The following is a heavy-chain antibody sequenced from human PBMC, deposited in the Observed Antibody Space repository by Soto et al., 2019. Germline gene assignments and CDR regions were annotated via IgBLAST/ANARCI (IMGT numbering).Heavy chain of an antibody. CDR1: GFTFSDSF. J-gene: IGHJ4*02. CDR3: AREGDSGYAFDS. D-gene: IGHD5-12*01. V-gene: IGHV3-11*01. CDR2: ISTSGSTI. Sequence: QVQLVESGGGLVKPGGSLRLSCAASGFTFSDSFMTWIRQAPGKGLEWVSYISTSGSTIHYADSVKGRFTLSRDNAKNSLYLQLNSLRAEDTALYYCAREGDSGYAFDSWGQGTLVTVSS.